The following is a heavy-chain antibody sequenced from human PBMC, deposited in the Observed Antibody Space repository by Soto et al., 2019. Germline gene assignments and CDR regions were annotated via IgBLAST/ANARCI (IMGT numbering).Heavy chain of an antibody. CDR3: ARGPAGDNVDY. Sequence: SAARCVTYTVSGGSMSNDRYHGSRIRQPPGKGLEWIGHIYNIGSTYSTPSLRSRVAISIDTSNNQFSLKLTSVTAADTAVYYCARGPAGDNVDYWGQGTLVTVS. J-gene: IGHJ4*02. D-gene: IGHD6-19*01. V-gene: IGHV4-30-4*08. CDR2: IYNIGST. CDR1: GGSMSNDRYH.